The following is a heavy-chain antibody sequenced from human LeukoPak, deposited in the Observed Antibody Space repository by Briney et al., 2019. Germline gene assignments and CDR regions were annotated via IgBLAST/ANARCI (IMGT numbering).Heavy chain of an antibody. CDR3: ARWSGSVTARNYYYYMDV. CDR1: GASISSSF. D-gene: IGHD6-6*01. J-gene: IGHJ6*03. Sequence: SETLSLTCTVSGASISSSFWSWIRQPAGRGLEWIGRIKTTGTTNYNPSLKSRLNMSIDSSRNQFTLNLSSVTAADTAVYYCARWSGSVTARNYYYYMDVWGEGTTVTVSS. CDR2: IKTTGTT. V-gene: IGHV4-4*07.